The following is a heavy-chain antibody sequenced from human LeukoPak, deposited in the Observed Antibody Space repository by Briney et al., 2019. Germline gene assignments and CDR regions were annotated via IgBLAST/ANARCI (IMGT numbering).Heavy chain of an antibody. J-gene: IGHJ4*02. D-gene: IGHD2-2*01. CDR1: GFTFSSYA. Sequence: PGGSLRLSCAASGFTFSSYAMSWVRQAPGKGLEWVSAISGSGGSTYYADSVKGRFTISRDNAKNSLYLQMNSLRAEDTAVYYCARDLFEGGVVVPAAVDYWGQGTLVTVSS. CDR3: ARDLFEGGVVVPAAVDY. CDR2: ISGSGGST. V-gene: IGHV3-23*01.